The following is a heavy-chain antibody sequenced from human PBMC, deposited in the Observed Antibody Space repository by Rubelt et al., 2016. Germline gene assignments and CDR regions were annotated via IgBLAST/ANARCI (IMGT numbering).Heavy chain of an antibody. D-gene: IGHD3-10*01. V-gene: IGHV3-53*04. J-gene: IGHJ4*02. CDR2: SGGST. CDR3: ARTRGALDY. Sequence: SGGSTYYADSVKGRFTISRHNSKNTLYLQMNSLRAEDTAVYYCARTRGALDYWGQGTLVTVSS.